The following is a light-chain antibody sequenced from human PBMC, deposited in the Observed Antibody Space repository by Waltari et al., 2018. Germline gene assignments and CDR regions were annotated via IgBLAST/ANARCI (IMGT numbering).Light chain of an antibody. V-gene: IGKV3-20*01. CDR3: QQYDTLPPMT. J-gene: IGKJ1*01. CDR1: QSVTSSY. CDR2: GAS. Sequence: ELVLTQSPDTLSLSPGERVTLSCRASQSVTSSYLAWYQQKPGQAPRLLIYGASSRATGVPGRFSGSGSGTDFTLTISRLEPEDSAVYYCQQYDTLPPMTFGQGTKVEIK.